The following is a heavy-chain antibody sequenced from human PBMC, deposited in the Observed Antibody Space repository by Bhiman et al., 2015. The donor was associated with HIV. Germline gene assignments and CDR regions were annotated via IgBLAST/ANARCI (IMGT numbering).Heavy chain of an antibody. J-gene: IGHJ3*02. CDR1: GFTFRDYY. D-gene: IGHD2/OR15-2a*01. V-gene: IGHV3-11*04. Sequence: VQLLESGGGFIQPGGSLRLSCAASGFTFRDYYMSWIRQAPGKGPEWVSYISIDEDILDYADSVKGRFTISRDNAKNSLYLQMNSLRAEDTAVYYCSRDPLGAQYSAIWGQGTMVTVSS. CDR2: ISIDEDIL. CDR3: SRDPLGAQYSAI.